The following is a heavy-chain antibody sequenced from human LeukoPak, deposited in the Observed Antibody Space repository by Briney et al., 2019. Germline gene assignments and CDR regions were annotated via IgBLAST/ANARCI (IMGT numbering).Heavy chain of an antibody. V-gene: IGHV3-23*01. D-gene: IGHD3-10*01. CDR3: AKILSYYGSGSPPFDWFDP. CDR1: GFTFSSFA. CDR2: ISGSGGST. J-gene: IGHJ5*02. Sequence: GGSLRLSCAASGFTFSSFALSCVRQSPGKGLEWVSAISGSGGSTYYADSVKGRFTISRDNSKNTLYLQMNSLRAEDTAVYYCAKILSYYGSGSPPFDWFDPWGQGTLVTVSS.